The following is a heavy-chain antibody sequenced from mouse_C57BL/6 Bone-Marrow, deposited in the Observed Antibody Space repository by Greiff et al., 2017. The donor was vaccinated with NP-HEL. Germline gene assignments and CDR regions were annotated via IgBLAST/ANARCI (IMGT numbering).Heavy chain of an antibody. D-gene: IGHD2-2*01. V-gene: IGHV1-18*01. Sequence: VQLQQSGPELVKPGASVKIPCKASGYTFTDYNMDWVKQSHGKSLEWIGDINPNNGGTIYNQKFKGKATLTADKSSSTAYMELRSLTSEDSAVYYCTRYIPWLPFYAMDYWGQGTSVTVSS. CDR2: INPNNGGT. J-gene: IGHJ4*01. CDR3: TRYIPWLPFYAMDY. CDR1: GYTFTDYN.